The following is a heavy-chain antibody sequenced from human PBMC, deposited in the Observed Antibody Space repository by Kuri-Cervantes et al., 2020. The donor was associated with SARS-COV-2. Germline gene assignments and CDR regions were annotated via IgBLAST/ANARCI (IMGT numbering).Heavy chain of an antibody. V-gene: IGHV3-21*06. CDR3: ARAYGDYVFREGLDS. Sequence: GESLKISCAASGFTFNDYCMGWIRQAPGKGLEWVSGIGPSNTYIYYADSVKGRFIISRDNAKNSLYLQMNSLRVEDTALYYCARAYGDYVFREGLDSWGQGTLVTVSS. J-gene: IGHJ4*02. CDR2: IGPSNTYI. D-gene: IGHD4-17*01. CDR1: GFTFNDYC.